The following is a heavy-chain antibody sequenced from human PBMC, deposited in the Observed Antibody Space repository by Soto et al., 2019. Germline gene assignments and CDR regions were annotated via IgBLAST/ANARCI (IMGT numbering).Heavy chain of an antibody. D-gene: IGHD6-13*01. J-gene: IGHJ5*02. CDR1: GYSFTSYT. CDR2: INAGNGNT. Sequence: GASVKVSCKASGYSFTSYTMHWVRQAPGQRLEWMGWINAGNGNTKYSQKFQGRVTITRDTPASTAYMELSSLRSEGTAVYYCARGSYSSSSPPAPWGQGTLVTVSS. V-gene: IGHV1-3*01. CDR3: ARGSYSSSSPPAP.